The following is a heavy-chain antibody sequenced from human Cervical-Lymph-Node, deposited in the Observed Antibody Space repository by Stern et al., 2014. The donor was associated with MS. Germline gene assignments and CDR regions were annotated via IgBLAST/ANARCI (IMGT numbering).Heavy chain of an antibody. Sequence: VQMVEYGGGVVQPGRSLRLSCAASGFVFRRYALHWVRQAPGKGLEWVSLLAYYGIDKYCTDSVKGRFTVSRDNSNNTVDLEMNSLRLEDTAVYYCAKGGSGSYLDWVQGILVTFSS. CDR3: AKGGSGSYLD. J-gene: IGHJ4*02. CDR2: LAYYGIDK. CDR1: GFVFRRYA. D-gene: IGHD1-26*01. V-gene: IGHV3-30*04.